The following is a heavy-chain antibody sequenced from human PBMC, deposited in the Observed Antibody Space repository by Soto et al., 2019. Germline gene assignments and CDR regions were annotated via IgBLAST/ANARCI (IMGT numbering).Heavy chain of an antibody. CDR2: IYYSGST. CDR1: GGSISSYY. V-gene: IGHV4-59*01. J-gene: IGHJ4*02. Sequence: LSLTCTVSGGSISSYYWSWIRQPPGKGLEWIGYIYYSGSTNYNPSLKSRVTISVDTSKNQFSLKLSSVTAADTAVYYCAREVAVAGTLHYFDYWGQGTLVTVSS. D-gene: IGHD6-19*01. CDR3: AREVAVAGTLHYFDY.